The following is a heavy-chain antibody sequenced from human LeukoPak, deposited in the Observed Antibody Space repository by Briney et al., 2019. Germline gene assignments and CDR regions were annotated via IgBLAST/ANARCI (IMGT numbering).Heavy chain of an antibody. CDR1: GFTFSSYW. D-gene: IGHD6-19*01. CDR2: IKEDGSDK. J-gene: IGHJ4*02. Sequence: GGSLRLSCAASGFTFSSYWMSWVRQAPGKGLEWRANIKEDGSDKYYVDSVKGRFTISRDNAKNSLYLQMNNLRVEDTAVYYCARAGYTSGYDYWGQGTLVTVSS. CDR3: ARAGYTSGYDY. V-gene: IGHV3-7*01.